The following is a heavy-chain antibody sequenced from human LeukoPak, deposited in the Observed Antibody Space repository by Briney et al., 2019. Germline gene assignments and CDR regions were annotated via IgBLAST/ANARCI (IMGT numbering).Heavy chain of an antibody. J-gene: IGHJ5*02. CDR2: INHNGNT. CDR3: AKGPQTGWFDT. D-gene: IGHD3-10*01. Sequence: SETLSLTCAVYGGSFRGHFCSWTRQPPGKGLEWIGEINHNGNTNYNPSLKSRVTMSVDTSKNQFSLRLNSVTAADTAVYYCAKGPQTGWFDTWGQGTLVTVSS. CDR1: GGSFRGHF. V-gene: IGHV4-34*01.